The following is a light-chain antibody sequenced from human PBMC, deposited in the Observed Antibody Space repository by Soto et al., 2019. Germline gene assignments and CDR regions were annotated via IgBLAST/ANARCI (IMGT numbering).Light chain of an antibody. V-gene: IGLV2-8*01. J-gene: IGLJ2*01. CDR3: NSYAGSNNVV. Sequence: QSALTQPPSASGSPGQSVTISCTGTSSDVGGYNFVSWYQQHPGKAPKLMIYEVSNRPSGVPDRFSGSKSGNTASLTVSGLQAEDEADYYCNSYAGSNNVVFGGGTKLTVL. CDR1: SSDVGGYNF. CDR2: EVS.